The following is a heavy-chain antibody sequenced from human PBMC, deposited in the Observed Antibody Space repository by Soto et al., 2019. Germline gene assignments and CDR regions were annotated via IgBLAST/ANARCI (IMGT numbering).Heavy chain of an antibody. CDR2: IGTAGDT. D-gene: IGHD3-22*01. J-gene: IGHJ4*02. V-gene: IGHV3-13*01. Sequence: PGGSLRLSCAASGFTFSSYDMHWVRQATGKGLEWVSAIGTAGDTYYPGSVKGRFTISRENAKNSLYLQMNSLRAEDTAVYYCARASRYYYDSSGYYYYFDYWGQGTLVTVSS. CDR1: GFTFSSYD. CDR3: ARASRYYYDSSGYYYYFDY.